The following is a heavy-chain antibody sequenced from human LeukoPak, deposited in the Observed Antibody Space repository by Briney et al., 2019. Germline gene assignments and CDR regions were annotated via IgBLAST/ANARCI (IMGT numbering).Heavy chain of an antibody. J-gene: IGHJ4*02. Sequence: GGSLRLSCAASGFTFSSYAMHWVRQAPGKGLEWVAVISYDGSSKYYADSVKGRFTISRDNSKNTLDLQMSSLRAEDTAVYYCAREYTSGYYRTFDYWGQGTLVTVSS. CDR3: AREYTSGYYRTFDY. V-gene: IGHV3-30-3*01. CDR1: GFTFSSYA. CDR2: ISYDGSSK. D-gene: IGHD3-22*01.